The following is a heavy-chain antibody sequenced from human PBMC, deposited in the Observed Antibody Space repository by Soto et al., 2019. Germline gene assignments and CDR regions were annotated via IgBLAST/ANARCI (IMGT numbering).Heavy chain of an antibody. J-gene: IGHJ4*02. CDR3: ARSVLMDYYDSSGYPDY. Sequence: GESLKISCKGSGYSFTSYWIGWVRQMPGKGLEWMGIIYPGASDTRYSPSFQGQVTISADKSISTAYLQWSSLKASDTAMYYCARSVLMDYYDSSGYPDYWGQGTLVTAPQ. CDR1: GYSFTSYW. D-gene: IGHD3-22*01. V-gene: IGHV5-51*01. CDR2: IYPGASDT.